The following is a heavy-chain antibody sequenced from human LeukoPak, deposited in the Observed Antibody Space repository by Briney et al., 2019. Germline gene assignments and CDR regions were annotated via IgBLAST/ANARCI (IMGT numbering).Heavy chain of an antibody. Sequence: ASVTVSCTASGYTFTSYYMHWVRQAPGQGLEWMGIINPSGGSTSYAQKFQGRVTMTRDTSTSTVYMELSSLRSEDTAVYYCARDLGTGYGNDYWGQGTLVTVSS. CDR3: ARDLGTGYGNDY. D-gene: IGHD5-12*01. CDR2: INPSGGST. CDR1: GYTFTSYY. V-gene: IGHV1-46*01. J-gene: IGHJ4*02.